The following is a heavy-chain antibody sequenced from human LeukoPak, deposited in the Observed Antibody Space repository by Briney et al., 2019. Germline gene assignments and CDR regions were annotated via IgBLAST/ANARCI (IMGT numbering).Heavy chain of an antibody. CDR2: INHSGST. CDR1: GGSFSGYY. CDR3: ARDSGYDIDD. V-gene: IGHV4-34*01. J-gene: IGHJ4*02. Sequence: SETLSLTCAVYGGSFSGYYWSWIRQPPGKGLEWIGEINHSGSTNYNPSLKSRVTISVDTSKNQFSQKLSSVTAADTAVYYLARDSGYDIDDWGQGTLVTVSS. D-gene: IGHD5-12*01.